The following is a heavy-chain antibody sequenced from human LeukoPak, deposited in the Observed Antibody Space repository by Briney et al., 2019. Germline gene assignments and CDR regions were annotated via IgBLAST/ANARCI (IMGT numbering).Heavy chain of an antibody. CDR2: ISAYNGNT. CDR1: GYTFTSYG. D-gene: IGHD2-15*01. CDR3: ARSSFVGDAFDI. J-gene: IGHJ3*02. Sequence: ASVKVSCKASGYTFTSYGISWVRQAPGQGLEWMGWISAYNGNTNYAQKLQGRVTMATDTSTSTAYMELRSLRSDDTAVYYCARSSFVGDAFDIWGQGTMVTVSS. V-gene: IGHV1-18*01.